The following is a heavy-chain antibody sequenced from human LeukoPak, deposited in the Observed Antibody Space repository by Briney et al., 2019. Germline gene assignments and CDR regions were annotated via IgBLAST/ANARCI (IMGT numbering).Heavy chain of an antibody. CDR2: ISAYNGNT. CDR1: GYAFSSFG. CDR3: ARDGRSGGYFDY. V-gene: IGHV1-18*01. Sequence: GASVKVSCKASGYAFSSFGISWVRQAPGQGLEWMGWISAYNGNTNFAQNLQGRVTMTTDTSTSTAYMELRSLRSDDTAVYYCARDGRSGGYFDYWGQGTLVTVSS. D-gene: IGHD3-10*01. J-gene: IGHJ4*02.